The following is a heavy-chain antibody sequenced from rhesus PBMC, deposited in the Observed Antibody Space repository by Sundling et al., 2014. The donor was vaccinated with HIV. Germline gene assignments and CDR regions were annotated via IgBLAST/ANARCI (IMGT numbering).Heavy chain of an antibody. CDR1: GGSISGDYG. J-gene: IGHJ6*01. Sequence: QVQLQESGPGLLKPSETLSLTCAVSGGSISGDYGWGWIRQPPGKGLEWIGRIFGSGGSTDYNPSLKSRVTISIETSKKQLSLELRSVTAADTAVYYCARGGASFFGLDSWGQGVVVTVSS. V-gene: IGHV4-160*01. CDR3: ARGGASFFGLDS. CDR2: IFGSGGST. D-gene: IGHD1-1*01.